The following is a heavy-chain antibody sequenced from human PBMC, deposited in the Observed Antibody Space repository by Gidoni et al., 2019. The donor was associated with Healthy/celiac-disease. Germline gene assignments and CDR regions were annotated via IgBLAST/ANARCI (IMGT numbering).Heavy chain of an antibody. V-gene: IGHV3-53*04. CDR2: IYSGGST. CDR1: GFTVSSNY. Sequence: EVPLVESGGGLVQPGGSLRLSCAASGFTVSSNYMSWVRQAPGKGLEWVSVIYSGGSTYYADSVKGRFTISRHNSKNTLYLQMNSLRAEDTAVYYCARDRVTMVRGVISYYGMDVWGQGTTVTVSS. D-gene: IGHD3-10*01. J-gene: IGHJ6*02. CDR3: ARDRVTMVRGVISYYGMDV.